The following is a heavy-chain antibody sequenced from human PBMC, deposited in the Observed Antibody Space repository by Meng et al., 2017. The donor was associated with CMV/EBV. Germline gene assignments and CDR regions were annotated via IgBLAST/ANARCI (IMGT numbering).Heavy chain of an antibody. V-gene: IGHV3-74*01. J-gene: IGHJ6*02. CDR1: GFTFSSYW. CDR3: ARFPVKITMVRGVISPINYYYGMDV. CDR2: INSDGSST. Sequence: GGSLRLSCAASGFTFSSYWMHWVRQAPGKGLVWASRINSDGSSTSYADSVKGRFTISRDNAKNTLYLQMNSLRAEDTAVYYCARFPVKITMVRGVISPINYYYGMDVWGQGTTVTVSS. D-gene: IGHD3-10*01.